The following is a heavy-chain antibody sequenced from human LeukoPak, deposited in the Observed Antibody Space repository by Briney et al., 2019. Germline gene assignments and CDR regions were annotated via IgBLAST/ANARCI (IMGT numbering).Heavy chain of an antibody. V-gene: IGHV3-53*01. J-gene: IGHJ4*02. CDR3: ARDNKVPYSSSWYLDY. Sequence: PGRSLRLSCAASGFTVSSNYMSWVRQAPGKGLEWVSVIYSGGSTYYADSVKGRFTISRDNSKNTLYLQMNSLRAEDTAVYYCARDNKVPYSSSWYLDYWGQGTLVTVSS. CDR2: IYSGGST. D-gene: IGHD6-13*01. CDR1: GFTVSSNY.